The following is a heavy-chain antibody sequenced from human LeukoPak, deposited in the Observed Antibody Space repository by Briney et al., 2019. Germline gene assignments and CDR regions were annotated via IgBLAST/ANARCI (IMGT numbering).Heavy chain of an antibody. Sequence: ASVKVSCKASGYTFTSYDINWVRQAPGQGLEWMGWMNPNSGNTGYAQKFQGRVTMTRNTSISTAYMELSSLRSEDTAVYYCARAGSGGYDEYFQHWGQGTLVTVSS. V-gene: IGHV1-8*01. CDR3: ARAGSGGYDEYFQH. D-gene: IGHD6-19*01. CDR1: GYTFTSYD. J-gene: IGHJ1*01. CDR2: MNPNSGNT.